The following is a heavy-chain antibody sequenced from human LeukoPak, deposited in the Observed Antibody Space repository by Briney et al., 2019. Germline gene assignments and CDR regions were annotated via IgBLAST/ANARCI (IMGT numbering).Heavy chain of an antibody. CDR1: GGSFSGYY. Sequence: NPSETLSLTCAVYGGSFSGYYWSWIRQPPGKGLEWIGEINHSGSTNYNPSLKSRVTISVDTSKNQFSLKLSSVTAADTAVYYCARGYDILTGYYCTGYWGQGTLVTVSS. J-gene: IGHJ4*02. D-gene: IGHD3-9*01. CDR3: ARGYDILTGYYCTGY. CDR2: INHSGST. V-gene: IGHV4-34*01.